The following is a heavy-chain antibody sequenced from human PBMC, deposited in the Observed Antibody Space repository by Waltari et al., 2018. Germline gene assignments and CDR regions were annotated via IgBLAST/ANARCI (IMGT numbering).Heavy chain of an antibody. CDR2: IIPNLGIA. Sequence: QVQLVQSGAEVKKPGSSVKVSCKASGGTFSSYTISWVRQAPGQGLEWMGRIIPNLGIANYAQKFQGRVTITADKSTSTAYMELSSLRSEDTAVYDCARLSLGLLGGMDVWGQGTTVTVSS. CDR3: ARLSLGLLGGMDV. J-gene: IGHJ6*02. V-gene: IGHV1-69*02. CDR1: GGTFSSYT. D-gene: IGHD2-8*02.